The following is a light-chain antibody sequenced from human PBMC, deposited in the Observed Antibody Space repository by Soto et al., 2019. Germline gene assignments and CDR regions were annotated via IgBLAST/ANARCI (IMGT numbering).Light chain of an antibody. Sequence: DIVLTQSPVSLPVPPGEPASISCKSSQSLLHTDGKTYLHWYVQKPGQPPQLLIYEVSNRFSGVPERFSGSGSGTDFTLTFSRVEAEDVGVYYCMQSRQRLTFGRGTKVDIK. J-gene: IGKJ4*01. CDR3: MQSRQRLT. V-gene: IGKV2D-29*01. CDR2: EVS. CDR1: QSLLHTDGKTY.